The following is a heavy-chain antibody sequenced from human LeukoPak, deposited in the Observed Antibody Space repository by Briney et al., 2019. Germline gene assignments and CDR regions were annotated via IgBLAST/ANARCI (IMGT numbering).Heavy chain of an antibody. V-gene: IGHV3-21*01. CDR3: ARGPNCGGDCYSGYYFDY. CDR2: ISSSSSYI. D-gene: IGHD2-21*02. Sequence: PGGSLRLSCAASGFTFSSYSMNWVRQAPGKGLEWVSSISSSSSYIYYADSVKGRFTISRDNAKNSLYLQMNSLRAEDTAVYYCARGPNCGGDCYSGYYFDYWGQGTLVTVSS. J-gene: IGHJ4*02. CDR1: GFTFSSYS.